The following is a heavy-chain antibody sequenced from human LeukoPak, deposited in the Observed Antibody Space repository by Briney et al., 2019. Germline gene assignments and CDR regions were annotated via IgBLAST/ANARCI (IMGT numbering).Heavy chain of an antibody. D-gene: IGHD1-26*01. CDR2: ISSSNSYI. Sequence: SRGSLRLSCAASGFTFSSYSMNWVRQAPGKGLEWVSSISSSNSYIYYADSVKGRFTISRDNAKNSLYLQMNSLRADDTAVYYCVKDSPPRYSGSPPAYWGQGTLVTVSS. J-gene: IGHJ4*02. CDR3: VKDSPPRYSGSPPAY. CDR1: GFTFSSYS. V-gene: IGHV3-21*04.